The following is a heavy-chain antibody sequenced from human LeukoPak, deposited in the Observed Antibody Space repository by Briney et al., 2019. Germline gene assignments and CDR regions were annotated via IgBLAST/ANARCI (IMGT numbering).Heavy chain of an antibody. J-gene: IGHJ5*02. Sequence: PSETLSLTCAVYGGSFSGYYWSWIRQPPGKGLEWIGEINHSGSTNYNPSLKSRVTISVDTSKNQFSLKLSSVTAADTAVYYCARAARGGRESWFDPWGQGTLVTVSS. CDR2: INHSGST. CDR1: GGSFSGYY. CDR3: ARAARGGRESWFDP. D-gene: IGHD2-15*01. V-gene: IGHV4-34*01.